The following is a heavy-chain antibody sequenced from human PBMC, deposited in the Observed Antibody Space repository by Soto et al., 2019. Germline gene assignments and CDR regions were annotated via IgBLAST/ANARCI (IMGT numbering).Heavy chain of an antibody. D-gene: IGHD5-12*01. V-gene: IGHV3-23*01. CDR1: GFIFSDYG. J-gene: IGHJ3*02. CDR3: TKDGDGYDFAFDS. CDR2: ITKTGRST. Sequence: SLRLSCTTSGFIFSDYGMNWVRQAPGKGLEWVSGITKTGRSTFLADSVKGRFTISRDKLKNIVYLQMNSLRLDDTALYYCTKDGDGYDFAFDSWGQGTMVTVSS.